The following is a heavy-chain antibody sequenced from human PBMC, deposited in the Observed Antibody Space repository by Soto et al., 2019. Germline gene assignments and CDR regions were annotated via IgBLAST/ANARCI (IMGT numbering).Heavy chain of an antibody. CDR2: IYYSGST. J-gene: IGHJ4*02. CDR1: GGSIISSSYY. CDR3: ARHGGSGVDY. Sequence: PXXTLSLPFTVSGGSIISSSYYWGSIRQPPGKGLEWIGSIYYSGSTYYNPSLKSRVTISVDTSKNQFSLKLSSVTAADTAVYYCARHGGSGVDYWGQGTLVTVSS. V-gene: IGHV4-39*01. D-gene: IGHD6-19*01.